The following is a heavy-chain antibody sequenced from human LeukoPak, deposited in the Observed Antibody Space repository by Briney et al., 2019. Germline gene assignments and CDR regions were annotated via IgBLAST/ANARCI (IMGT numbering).Heavy chain of an antibody. CDR1: GGSFSDYY. Sequence: PSETLSLTCAVYGGSFSDYYWSWIRQPPGKGLEWIGEINHSGSTNYNPSLKSRVTISVDTSKNQFSLKLSSVTAADTAVYYCARHGNADWFDPWGQGTLVTVSS. D-gene: IGHD4-23*01. J-gene: IGHJ5*02. CDR3: ARHGNADWFDP. V-gene: IGHV4-34*01. CDR2: INHSGST.